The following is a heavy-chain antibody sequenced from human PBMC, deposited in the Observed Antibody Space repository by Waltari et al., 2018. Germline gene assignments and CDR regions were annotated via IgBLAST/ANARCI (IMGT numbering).Heavy chain of an antibody. V-gene: IGHV4-39*07. D-gene: IGHD3-3*01. CDR1: GGSISSSSYY. Sequence: QLQLQESGPGLVKPSETLSLTCTVSGGSISSSSYYWGWIRQPPGKGLEWIGSIYYSGSTYYNPTLKIRVTISVDTSKNQFSLKLSSVTAADTAVYYCARSYYDFWSGYYIDYWGQGTLVTVSS. CDR2: IYYSGST. J-gene: IGHJ4*02. CDR3: ARSYYDFWSGYYIDY.